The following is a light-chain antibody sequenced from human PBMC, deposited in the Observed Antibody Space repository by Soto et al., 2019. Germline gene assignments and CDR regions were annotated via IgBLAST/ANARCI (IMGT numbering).Light chain of an antibody. CDR3: SSYTSSGTQV. J-gene: IGLJ1*01. CDR1: SSDVGGYKY. V-gene: IGLV2-14*01. Sequence: QSVLTQPASVYGSPGQSITISCTGTSSDVGGYKYVSWYQQHPGKAPKLMIYDVSNRPSGVSNRFSGSKSGNTASLTISGLQAEDEADYYCSSYTSSGTQVFGTGTKVTVL. CDR2: DVS.